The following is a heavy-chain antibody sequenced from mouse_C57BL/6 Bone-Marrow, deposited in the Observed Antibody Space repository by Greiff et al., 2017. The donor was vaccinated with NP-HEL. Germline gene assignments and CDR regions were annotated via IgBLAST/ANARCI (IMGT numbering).Heavy chain of an antibody. J-gene: IGHJ4*01. CDR3: ARGEYYGSNDYAMDY. V-gene: IGHV14-3*01. CDR2: IDPASGTT. Sequence: EVKLVESVAELVRPGASVKLSCTASGFNIKNTYMHWVKQRPEQGLEWIGRIDPASGTTKYAPNFQGKATITADTSSNTTYLQFSSLTSEDTAIYYWARGEYYGSNDYAMDYWGQGTTVTVSS. CDR1: GFNIKNTY. D-gene: IGHD1-1*01.